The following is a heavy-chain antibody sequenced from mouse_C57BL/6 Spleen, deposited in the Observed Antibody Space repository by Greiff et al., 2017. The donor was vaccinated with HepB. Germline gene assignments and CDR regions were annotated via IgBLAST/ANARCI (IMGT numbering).Heavy chain of an antibody. CDR2: INPNNGGT. V-gene: IGHV1-22*01. Sequence: EVKLVESGPELVKPGASVKMSCKASGYTFTDYNMHWVKQSHGKSLEWIGYINPNNGGTSYNQKFKGKATLTVNKSSSTAYMELRSLTSEDSAVYYCARITTVVGDYWGQGTTLTVSS. CDR3: ARITTVVGDY. J-gene: IGHJ2*01. CDR1: GYTFTDYN. D-gene: IGHD1-1*01.